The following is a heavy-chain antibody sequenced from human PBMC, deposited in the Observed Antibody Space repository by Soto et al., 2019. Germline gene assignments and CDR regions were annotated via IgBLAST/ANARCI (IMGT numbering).Heavy chain of an antibody. CDR3: ARTPGPTYYYDSSGYYDAFDI. Sequence: PGGSLRLSCSASGVTFSSYWMHWVRQAPGKGLVWVSRINSDGSSTSYADSVKGRFTISRDNAKNTLYLQMNSLRAEDTAVYYCARTPGPTYYYDSSGYYDAFDIWGQGTMVTVSS. J-gene: IGHJ3*02. CDR1: GVTFSSYW. CDR2: INSDGSST. V-gene: IGHV3-74*01. D-gene: IGHD3-22*01.